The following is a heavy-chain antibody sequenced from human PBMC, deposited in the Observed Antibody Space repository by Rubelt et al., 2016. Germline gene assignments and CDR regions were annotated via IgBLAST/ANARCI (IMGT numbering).Heavy chain of an antibody. V-gene: IGHV3-74*02. J-gene: IGHJ4*02. CDR2: ISSDGSST. CDR1: GFTLSSYW. CDR3: TRVEVGAYGKTDY. Sequence: ECGGGLVQPGGSLRLSCSASGFTLSSYWMHWVRQAPGKGLVWVSRISSDGSSTSYADSVKGRFTISRDNAKNTLYLQMNSLTAEDTAVYYCTRVEVGAYGKTDYWGQGTLVTVSS. D-gene: IGHD1-26*01.